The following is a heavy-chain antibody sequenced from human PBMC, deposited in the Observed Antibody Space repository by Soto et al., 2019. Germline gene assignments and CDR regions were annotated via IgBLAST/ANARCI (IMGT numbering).Heavy chain of an antibody. CDR1: DDSISSYF. J-gene: IGHJ3*01. CDR2: IYYTGKT. D-gene: IGHD3-10*01. V-gene: IGHV4-59*08. Sequence: PSETLSLTCTVSDDSISSYFWNWIRQPPGKGLEWIGDIYYTGKTNSNPSLKSRVTISLDTSNKQISLKLRSVTAADTAVYYCARVDGLWFRVRYGFDFWGEGTLVT. CDR3: ARVDGLWFRVRYGFDF.